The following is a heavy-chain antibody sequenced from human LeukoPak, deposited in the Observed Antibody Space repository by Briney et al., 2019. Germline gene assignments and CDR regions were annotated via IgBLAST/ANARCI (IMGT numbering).Heavy chain of an antibody. CDR1: GFTFDDYA. D-gene: IGHD3-3*01. CDR2: ISWNSGSI. Sequence: PGGSLRLSCAASGFTFDDYAMHWVRQAPGKGLEWVSGISWNSGSIGYADSVKGRFTISRDNAKNSLYLQMNSLRAEDTALYYCAKDLYYDFWSGLDNWGQGTLVTVSS. CDR3: AKDLYYDFWSGLDN. J-gene: IGHJ4*02. V-gene: IGHV3-9*01.